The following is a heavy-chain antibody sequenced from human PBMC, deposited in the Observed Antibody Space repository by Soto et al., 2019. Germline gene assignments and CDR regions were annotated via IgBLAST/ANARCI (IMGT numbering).Heavy chain of an antibody. CDR3: ARGRYYYDSSGYYHFDY. J-gene: IGHJ4*02. Sequence: QVQLVQSGAEVKKPGSSVKVSCKASGGTFSSYAISWVRQAPGQGLEWMGGIIPIFGTANYAQKFQGRVTITADESTRTAYMELSSLRSEDTAVYYCARGRYYYDSSGYYHFDYWGQGTLVTVSS. D-gene: IGHD3-22*01. CDR2: IIPIFGTA. CDR1: GGTFSSYA. V-gene: IGHV1-69*01.